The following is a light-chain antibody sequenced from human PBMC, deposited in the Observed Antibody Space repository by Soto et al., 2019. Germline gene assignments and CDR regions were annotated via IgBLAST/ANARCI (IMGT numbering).Light chain of an antibody. V-gene: IGKV1-5*03. CDR2: KAS. J-gene: IGKJ1*01. Sequence: IQMTQSPSTLSASVGDRVTITCRASQSISDWLAWFQQKPGKAPKVLIYKASNLESGVPPRFSGTGSGTEFTLTISSLQSDDFATYYCQHYYGYSWTFGQGTKVDIK. CDR3: QHYYGYSWT. CDR1: QSISDW.